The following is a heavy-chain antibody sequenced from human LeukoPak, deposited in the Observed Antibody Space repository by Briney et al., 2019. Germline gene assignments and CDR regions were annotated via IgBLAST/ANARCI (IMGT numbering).Heavy chain of an antibody. J-gene: IGHJ4*02. CDR3: ARSSSSWYEFDY. CDR2: ISAYNGNT. Sequence: GASVKVSCKASGYIFTDYFMHWLRQAPGQGLEWMGWISAYNGNTNYAQKLQGRVTMTTDTSTSTAYMELRSLRSDDTAVYYCARSSSSWYEFDYWGQGTLVTVSS. V-gene: IGHV1-18*04. CDR1: GYIFTDYF. D-gene: IGHD6-13*01.